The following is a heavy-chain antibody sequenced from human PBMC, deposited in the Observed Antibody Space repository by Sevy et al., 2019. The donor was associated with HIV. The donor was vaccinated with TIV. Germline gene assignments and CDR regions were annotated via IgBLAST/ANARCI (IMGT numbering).Heavy chain of an antibody. V-gene: IGHV3-7*01. J-gene: IGHJ4*02. CDR3: VRAIGAEGSY. Sequence: GGSLRLSCEASGFSFSSYWMSWVCQAPGKGLEWVANIKEDGSMIYYVDSVKGRFTISRDNAKNSVYLQMTSLRAEDAALYYCVRAIGAEGSYWGQGTLVTVSS. D-gene: IGHD1-26*01. CDR2: IKEDGSMI. CDR1: GFSFSSYW.